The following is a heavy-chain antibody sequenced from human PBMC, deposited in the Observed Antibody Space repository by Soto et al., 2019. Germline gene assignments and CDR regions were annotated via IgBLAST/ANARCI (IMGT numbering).Heavy chain of an antibody. D-gene: IGHD5-18*01. V-gene: IGHV3-23*01. J-gene: IGHJ4*02. CDR2: ISGSGGSS. Sequence: HPGGALRLSCAGSRFTFRNYAMSWVRQAPGKGLEWVSTISGSGGSSYYADSVKGRFTVSRDNSKNTLYLQMNILRPKDTAVYYCAKSLRAAPTAMVYYFDSWGQGTLVTVSS. CDR3: AKSLRAAPTAMVYYFDS. CDR1: RFTFRNYA.